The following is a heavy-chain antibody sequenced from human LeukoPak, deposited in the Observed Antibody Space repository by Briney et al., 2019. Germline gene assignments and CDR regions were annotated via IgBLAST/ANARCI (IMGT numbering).Heavy chain of an antibody. CDR2: IYPGGSDT. CDR1: GYIFTNYW. CDR3: ARRSGNFQADYNFDY. V-gene: IGHV5-51*01. Sequence: GESLKISCKGSGYIFTNYWIAWVRQMPGKGLEWMGIIYPGGSDTRYSPSFQGQVTISADKSISTAYLQWSSLKASDTAMYYCARRSGNFQADYNFDYWGQGTLVTVSS. J-gene: IGHJ4*02. D-gene: IGHD1-26*01.